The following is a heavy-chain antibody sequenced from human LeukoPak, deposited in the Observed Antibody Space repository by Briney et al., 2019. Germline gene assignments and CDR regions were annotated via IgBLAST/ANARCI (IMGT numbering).Heavy chain of an antibody. D-gene: IGHD2-15*01. CDR1: GFTFSSYA. V-gene: IGHV3-30*19. J-gene: IGHJ4*02. Sequence: GGSLRLSCAASGFTFSSYAMHWVRQAPGKGLGWVDADSVKGRFTISRDNSKNTLYLQMNSLRAEDTAVYYCARGRTGYCSGGSCSAFDYWGQGTLVTVSS. CDR3: ARGRTGYCSGGSCSAFDY.